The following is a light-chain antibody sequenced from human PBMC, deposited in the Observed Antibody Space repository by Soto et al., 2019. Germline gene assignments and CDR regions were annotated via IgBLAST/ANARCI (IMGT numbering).Light chain of an antibody. CDR3: AAWDDSLSGLV. V-gene: IGLV1-47*01. CDR2: KTN. Sequence: QSVLTQPPSASGTPGQRVTISCSGSSSNIGNSYVYWYQQLPGTAPKLLIYKTNQRPSGVPDRFSGSKSGTSASLAISGLRSDDEADYYCAAWDDSLSGLVFGGGTKLTVL. J-gene: IGLJ2*01. CDR1: SSNIGNSY.